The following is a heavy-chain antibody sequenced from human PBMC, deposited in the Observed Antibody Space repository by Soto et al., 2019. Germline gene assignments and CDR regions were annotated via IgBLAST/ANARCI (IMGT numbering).Heavy chain of an antibody. CDR1: GYTFTSYG. CDR2: ISAYNGNT. V-gene: IGHV1-18*01. CDR3: AREPPFDDFWSGYSEAWFDP. Sequence: ASVKVSCKASGYTFTSYGISWVRQAPGQGLECMGWISAYNGNTNYAQKLQGRVTMTTDTSTSTAYMELRSLRSDDTAVYYCAREPPFDDFWSGYSEAWFDPWGQGTLVTVSS. D-gene: IGHD3-3*01. J-gene: IGHJ5*02.